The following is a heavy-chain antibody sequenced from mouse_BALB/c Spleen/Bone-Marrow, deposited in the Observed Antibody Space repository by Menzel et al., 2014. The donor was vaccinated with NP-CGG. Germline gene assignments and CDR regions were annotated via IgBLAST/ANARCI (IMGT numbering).Heavy chain of an antibody. CDR3: ARGDFSYYDYVMDY. CDR2: FLAGEGDT. J-gene: IGHJ4*01. CDR1: GYAFSGYW. D-gene: IGHD2-10*01. Sequence: VQLQQSGGELVRPGSSVKISCKASGYAFSGYWMNWVKQRPGQGLEWLGQFLAGEGDTNYNEKFKGIATLTADKSSSTAYMQLSSLTSDDSAVYFCARGDFSYYDYVMDYWGQGTSVTVSS. V-gene: IGHV1-80*01.